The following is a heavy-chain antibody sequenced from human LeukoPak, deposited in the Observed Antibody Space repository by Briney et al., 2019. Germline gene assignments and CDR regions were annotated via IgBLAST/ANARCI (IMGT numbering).Heavy chain of an antibody. J-gene: IGHJ6*02. CDR1: GFTVSSNY. V-gene: IGHV3-53*01. CDR3: AREPVTYYYGMDV. D-gene: IGHD4-17*01. Sequence: GGSLRLSCAASGFTVSSNYMSWVRQAPGKGLEWVSLIYSGGATYYADSVKGRFTISRDNSKNTLYLQMNSLRAEDTAVYYCAREPVTYYYGMDVWSQGSTVTVSS. CDR2: IYSGGAT.